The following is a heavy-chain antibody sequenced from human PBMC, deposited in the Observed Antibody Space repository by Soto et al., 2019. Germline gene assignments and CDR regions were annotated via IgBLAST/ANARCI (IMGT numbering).Heavy chain of an antibody. D-gene: IGHD3-3*01. CDR3: AKKGGWASIDFWRANWFDP. Sequence: QVQLVQSGAVVKKPGSSVTVSCKASGGMFSDYTISWVRQAPGQGLEWMGGIIPIFGGPHYAQKFQGRVTITADNPRSPVYLEPRDLRSDDTAIYYLAKKGGWASIDFWRANWFDPWGHGTLVTVSS. CDR2: IIPIFGGP. J-gene: IGHJ5*02. CDR1: GGMFSDYT. V-gene: IGHV1-69*06.